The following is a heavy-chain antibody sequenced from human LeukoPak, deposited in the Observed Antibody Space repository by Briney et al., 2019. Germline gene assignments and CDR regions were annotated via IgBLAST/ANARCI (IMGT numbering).Heavy chain of an antibody. Sequence: PSETLSLTCTVSGGSISSGGYYWSWIRQPPGKGLEWIGRIYTSGSTNYNPSLKSRVTMSVDTSKNQFSLKLSSVTAADTAVYYCARDGIAAREQSAEYFDYWGQGTLVTVSS. CDR1: GGSISSGGYY. V-gene: IGHV4-61*02. CDR2: IYTSGST. D-gene: IGHD6-6*01. J-gene: IGHJ4*02. CDR3: ARDGIAAREQSAEYFDY.